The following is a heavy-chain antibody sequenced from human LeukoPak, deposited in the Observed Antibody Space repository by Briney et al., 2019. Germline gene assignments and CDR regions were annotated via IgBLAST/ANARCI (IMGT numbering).Heavy chain of an antibody. CDR1: GGTFSGYA. Sequence: SVKVSCKASGGTFSGYAISWVRQAPGQGLEWMGGIIPIFGTANYAQKFQGRVTITADESTSTAYMELSSLRSEDTAVYYCALGYSYAYEGDYWGQGTLVTVSS. J-gene: IGHJ4*02. V-gene: IGHV1-69*01. CDR3: ALGYSYAYEGDY. D-gene: IGHD5-18*01. CDR2: IIPIFGTA.